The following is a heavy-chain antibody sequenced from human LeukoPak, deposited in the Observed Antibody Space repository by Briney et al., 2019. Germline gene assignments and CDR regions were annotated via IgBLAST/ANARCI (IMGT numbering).Heavy chain of an antibody. CDR3: ARHRRGYGPDY. D-gene: IGHD5-18*01. CDR2: IYYSGST. V-gene: IGHV4-61*05. J-gene: IGHJ4*02. Sequence: PSETLSLTCTVSGGSISSSSYYWGWIRQPPGKGLEWIGYIYYSGSTNYNPSLKSRVTISVDTSKNQFSLKLSSVTAADTAVYYCARHRRGYGPDYWGQGTLVTVSS. CDR1: GGSISSSSYY.